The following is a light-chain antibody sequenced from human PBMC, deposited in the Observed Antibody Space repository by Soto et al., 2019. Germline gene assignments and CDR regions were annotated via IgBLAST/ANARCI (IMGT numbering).Light chain of an antibody. V-gene: IGKV1-39*01. CDR3: QQSYSTPLT. J-gene: IGKJ4*01. Sequence: DIQITQCPSSLSASVGGRVTITCQARQSISNYLNWYQLKPGKAPKFLIYAASSLQSGVTSRFSGRGSGTDFTLTISSLQPEDFAIYFCQQSYSTPLTFGGGTKVDIK. CDR2: AAS. CDR1: QSISNY.